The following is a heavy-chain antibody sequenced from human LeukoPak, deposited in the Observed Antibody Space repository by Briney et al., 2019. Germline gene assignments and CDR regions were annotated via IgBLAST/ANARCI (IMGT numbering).Heavy chain of an antibody. CDR1: GFTFSSYW. D-gene: IGHD4-23*01. V-gene: IGHV3-7*01. CDR2: IKQDGSEK. Sequence: GSLRLSCAASGFTFSSYWMSWVRQAPGKGLEWVANIKQDGSEKYYVDSVKGRFTISRDNAKNSLYLQMNSLRAEDTAVYYCAGTTTVVSPYYYYYGMDVWGQGTTVTVSS. CDR3: AGTTTVVSPYYYYYGMDV. J-gene: IGHJ6*02.